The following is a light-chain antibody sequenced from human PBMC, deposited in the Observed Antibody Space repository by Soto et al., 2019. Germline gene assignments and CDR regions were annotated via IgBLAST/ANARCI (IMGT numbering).Light chain of an antibody. J-gene: IGLJ1*01. CDR2: DVS. CDR3: SSYAGSNNFV. V-gene: IGLV2-8*01. CDR1: SSDVGGYNS. Sequence: QSALTQPPSASGSPGQSVTISCTGTSSDVGGYNSVSWYQQHPGKAPKLMIYDVSKRLSGVPDRFSGSKSGNTASLTVSGLQAEDEADYYCSSYAGSNNFVFGSGTKVTVL.